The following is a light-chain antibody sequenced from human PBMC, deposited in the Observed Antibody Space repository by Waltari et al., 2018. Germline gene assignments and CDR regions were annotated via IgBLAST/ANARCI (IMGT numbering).Light chain of an antibody. CDR2: AAS. Sequence: DIQMTQSPSSVSASVGDRVIITCRASQGINNYLAWYQQKLGEAPNLLIYAASVLQTGVPSRFSGTGSGTDFTLTINNLQPEDFATYFCQQGNSFPPTFGQGTQVDVK. V-gene: IGKV1-12*01. CDR3: QQGNSFPPT. CDR1: QGINNY. J-gene: IGKJ1*01.